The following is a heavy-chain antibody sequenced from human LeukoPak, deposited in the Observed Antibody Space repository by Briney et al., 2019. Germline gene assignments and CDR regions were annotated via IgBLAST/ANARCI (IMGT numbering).Heavy chain of an antibody. CDR1: GGSISSYY. D-gene: IGHD6-19*01. CDR2: IYYSGST. V-gene: IGHV4-59*12. Sequence: SETLSLTCTVSGGSISSYYWSWIRQPPGKGLEWIGYIYYSGSTNYNPSLKSRVTISVDTSKNQFSLKLSSVTAADTAVYYCARGSSIAVAGDFDYWGQGTLVTASS. J-gene: IGHJ4*02. CDR3: ARGSSIAVAGDFDY.